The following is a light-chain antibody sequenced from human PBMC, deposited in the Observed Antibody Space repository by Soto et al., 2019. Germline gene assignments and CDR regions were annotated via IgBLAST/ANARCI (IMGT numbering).Light chain of an antibody. CDR1: QSVSSSY. V-gene: IGKV3-20*01. Sequence: EIVLTQSPGTLSLSPGERATLSCRASQSVSSSYLAWYQQKPDQAPSLLIYGASSRATGIPDRFSGSGSGTDFTLTISRLEPEDFAVYYCQQYGSSPTFGQGTRLEIK. CDR3: QQYGSSPT. J-gene: IGKJ5*01. CDR2: GAS.